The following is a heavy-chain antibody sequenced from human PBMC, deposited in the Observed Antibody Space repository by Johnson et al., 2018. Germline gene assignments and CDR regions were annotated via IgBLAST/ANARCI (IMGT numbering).Heavy chain of an antibody. V-gene: IGHV3-23*04. D-gene: IGHD3-10*01. Sequence: VQLVESGGGLVQPGGSLRLSCAASGFTFSSYAMSWVRQAPGKGLEWVSIISGSGENTYNADSVKGRFTISRDNSKKTLYLKMNSLKVEDTAIYSCASFKDPGPDPFGSAFDIWGQGTMVTVSS. CDR3: ASFKDPGPDPFGSAFDI. J-gene: IGHJ3*02. CDR1: GFTFSSYA. CDR2: ISGSGENT.